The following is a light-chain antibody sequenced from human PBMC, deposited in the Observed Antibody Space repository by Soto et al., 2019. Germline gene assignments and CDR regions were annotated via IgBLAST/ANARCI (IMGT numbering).Light chain of an antibody. CDR2: DAS. J-gene: IGKJ3*01. CDR1: QSVSSY. V-gene: IGKV3-11*01. CDR3: QQRSNWPLR. Sequence: EIVLTQSPATLSLSPGERATLSYRASQSVSSYLAWYQQKPGQAPRLLIYDASNRATGIPARFSGSGSGTDFTLTISSLEPEDFAVYYCQQRSNWPLRFGPGTKVDIK.